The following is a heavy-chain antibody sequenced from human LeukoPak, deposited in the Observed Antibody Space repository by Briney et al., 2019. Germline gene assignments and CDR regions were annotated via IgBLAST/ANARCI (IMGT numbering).Heavy chain of an antibody. J-gene: IGHJ5*02. CDR2: INHSGST. D-gene: IGHD2-2*01. V-gene: IGHV4-34*01. CDR1: GGSFSGYY. Sequence: SETLSLTCAVYGGSFSGYYWSWIRQPPGKGLEWIGEINHSGSTNYNPSLKSRVTISVDTSKNQFSLKLSSATAADTAVYYCASGGYCSSTSCHHNWFDPWGQGTLVTVSS. CDR3: ASGGYCSSTSCHHNWFDP.